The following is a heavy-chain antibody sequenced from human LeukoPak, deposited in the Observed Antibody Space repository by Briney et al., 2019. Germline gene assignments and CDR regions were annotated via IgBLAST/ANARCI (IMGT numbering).Heavy chain of an antibody. D-gene: IGHD6-19*01. CDR3: ASSVMGSSVWYHYFDY. CDR2: IVVGSGNT. V-gene: IGHV1-58*01. Sequence: VASVKVSCKASGFTFTSSAVQWVRQARGQRLEWIGWIVVGSGNTNYAQKFQERVTITRDMSTSTAYMELSSLRSEDTAVYYCASSVMGSSVWYHYFDYWGQGTLVTVSS. CDR1: GFTFTSSA. J-gene: IGHJ4*02.